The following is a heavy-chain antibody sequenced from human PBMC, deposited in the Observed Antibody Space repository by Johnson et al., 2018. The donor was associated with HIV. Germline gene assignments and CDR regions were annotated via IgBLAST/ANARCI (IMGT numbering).Heavy chain of an antibody. CDR1: GITVSSNY. CDR2: IFSVGGA. D-gene: IGHD3-9*01. V-gene: IGHV3-66*02. Sequence: MMLVESGGGVIRPGGSLRLSCAASGITVSSNYMSWVRQAPGKGLEWVSVIFSVGGAYYADSVKGRFIISRDNSKNMLYLHMNSLRPEDTAVYYCARDGRDLVTRGSFDIWGQGTVVTVSS. J-gene: IGHJ3*02. CDR3: ARDGRDLVTRGSFDI.